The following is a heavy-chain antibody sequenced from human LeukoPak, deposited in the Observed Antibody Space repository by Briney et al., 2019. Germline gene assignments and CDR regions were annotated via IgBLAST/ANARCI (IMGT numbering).Heavy chain of an antibody. Sequence: ASVKVSCKASGYTFTSYGISWVRQAPGQGLEWMGWISAYNGNTNYAQKLQGRVIMTTDTSTSTAYMELRSLRSDDTAVYYCASLVGAIDGDYFDYWGQGTLVTVSS. CDR1: GYTFTSYG. J-gene: IGHJ4*02. V-gene: IGHV1-18*01. CDR3: ASLVGAIDGDYFDY. CDR2: ISAYNGNT. D-gene: IGHD1-26*01.